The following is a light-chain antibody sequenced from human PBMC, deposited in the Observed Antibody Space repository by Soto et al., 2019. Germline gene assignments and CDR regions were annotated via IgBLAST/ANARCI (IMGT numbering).Light chain of an antibody. CDR3: QQYDNLPLT. V-gene: IGKV1-33*01. Sequence: DIQMTQSPSSLSASVGDRVTITCQASPDISNYLNWYQQKPGKAPKLLIYDASNLETGVPSRFSRSGSGTDFTFTISSLQPEDIATYYCQQYDNLPLTCGQGTRPEIK. CDR2: DAS. J-gene: IGKJ5*01. CDR1: PDISNY.